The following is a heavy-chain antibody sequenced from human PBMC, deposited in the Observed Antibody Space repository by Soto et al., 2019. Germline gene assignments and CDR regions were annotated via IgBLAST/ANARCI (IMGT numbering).Heavy chain of an antibody. CDR3: VRSWATMVRDF. V-gene: IGHV1-18*01. Sequence: QVQLVQSGAEVKQPGASVRVSCKASGYTFINYGISWVRQAPGQGLEWMGWGSVSNRKTSYAQKCRGRVTMTTDTATGTAYMDLRSLRSDDAAVSYCVRSWATMVRDFWGQGTMVTVSS. CDR2: GSVSNRKT. D-gene: IGHD3-10*01. J-gene: IGHJ4*02. CDR1: GYTFINYG.